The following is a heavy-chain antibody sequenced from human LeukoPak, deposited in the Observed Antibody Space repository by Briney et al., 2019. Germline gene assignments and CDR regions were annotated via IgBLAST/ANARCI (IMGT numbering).Heavy chain of an antibody. CDR3: ARATTYSNYGMDV. Sequence: GGSVRLFCGACGFIYSSFNMNWARHARGKGLEGVISNSCSSSNIYYADSVKGRFTISRDNAKNTLYLQMNSLRAEDTAVHYCARATTYSNYGMDVWGQGTTVTVSS. CDR1: GFIYSSFN. V-gene: IGHV3-21*01. CDR2: NSCSSSNI. J-gene: IGHJ6*02. D-gene: IGHD4-11*01.